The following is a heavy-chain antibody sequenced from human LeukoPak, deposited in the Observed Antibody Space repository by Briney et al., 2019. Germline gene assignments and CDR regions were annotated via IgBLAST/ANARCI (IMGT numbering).Heavy chain of an antibody. CDR2: ISSSSSSI. Sequence: GGSLRLSCAASGFTFRTYSMNWVRQAPGKGLEWVSYISSSSSSIFYTDSVKGRFTISRDNAKNSLYLQMNSLRDEDTAVYYCAREPRESCAAFDIWGQGTMVTVSS. V-gene: IGHV3-48*02. J-gene: IGHJ3*02. CDR3: AREPRESCAAFDI. CDR1: GFTFRTYS.